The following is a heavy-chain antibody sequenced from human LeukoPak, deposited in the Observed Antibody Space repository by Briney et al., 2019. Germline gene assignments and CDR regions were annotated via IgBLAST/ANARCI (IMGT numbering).Heavy chain of an antibody. CDR2: HVNSLL. V-gene: IGHV3-48*01. CDR1: GFAFSTYT. D-gene: IGHD3-22*01. J-gene: IGHJ4*02. Sequence: GGSLRLSCAASGFAFSTYTMNWVRQAPGKGLEWISYHVNSLLYYADSVKGRFTISRDSAKNSLYLQMNSLRPEDTAIYYCARDSAYAFDHWGQGTLVTVSS. CDR3: ARDSAYAFDH.